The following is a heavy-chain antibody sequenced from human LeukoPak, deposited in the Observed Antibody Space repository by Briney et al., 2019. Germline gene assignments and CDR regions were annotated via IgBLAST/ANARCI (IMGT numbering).Heavy chain of an antibody. V-gene: IGHV1-24*01. CDR3: ATGQLRYLEWLYYFDY. Sequence: ASVKVSCKVSGNTVTESSIHWVREAPGKGLEWIGGFDPEDGEIIYAEKFRGRVTMTEDTSTDTAHMELSSLRSEDTAMYYCATGQLRYLEWLYYFDYWGQGTLVIVSS. CDR2: FDPEDGEI. D-gene: IGHD3-3*01. J-gene: IGHJ4*02. CDR1: GNTVTESS.